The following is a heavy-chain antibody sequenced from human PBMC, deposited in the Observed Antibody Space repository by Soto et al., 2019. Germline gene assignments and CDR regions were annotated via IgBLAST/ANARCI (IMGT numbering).Heavy chain of an antibody. Sequence: QVQLVQSGAEVKKPGASVKVSCKTSGYTFAACYIHWIRQAPGQGLEWMGWINPTSGGTVYAQNFQDRVTMPRDTSISTAYMELRRLNSDDTAVYYCARDTDYSDYWGYFFDSWGQGTPVTVSS. D-gene: IGHD4-17*01. CDR2: INPTSGGT. V-gene: IGHV1-2*02. CDR3: ARDTDYSDYWGYFFDS. CDR1: GYTFAACY. J-gene: IGHJ4*02.